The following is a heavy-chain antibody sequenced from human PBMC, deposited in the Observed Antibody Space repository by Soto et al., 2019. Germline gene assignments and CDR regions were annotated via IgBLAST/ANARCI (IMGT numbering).Heavy chain of an antibody. CDR2: IIPISGTA. CDR1: GGTFSSYA. Sequence: QVQLVQSGAEVKKPGSSVKVSCKASGGTFSSYAISWVRQAPGQGLEWMGGIIPISGTANYAQKFQGRVTITADESTSTADMELSSLRAEDTAVYYCARQPPYSSGWYAYWGQGTLVTVSS. D-gene: IGHD6-19*01. CDR3: ARQPPYSSGWYAY. J-gene: IGHJ4*02. V-gene: IGHV1-69*12.